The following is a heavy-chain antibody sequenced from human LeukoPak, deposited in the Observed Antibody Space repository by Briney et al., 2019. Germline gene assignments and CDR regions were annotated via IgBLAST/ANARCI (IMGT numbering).Heavy chain of an antibody. V-gene: IGHV5-51*01. CDR2: IYPGDSDT. Sequence: GESLKISCKGSGYRFTSYWIGWVRQMPGKGLEWMGIIYPGDSDTRYSPSFQGQVTISADKSISTAYLQWSSLTASDTVIYYCANRGYSSEEYDYWGQGTLVTVSS. D-gene: IGHD5-18*01. J-gene: IGHJ4*02. CDR1: GYRFTSYW. CDR3: ANRGYSSEEYDY.